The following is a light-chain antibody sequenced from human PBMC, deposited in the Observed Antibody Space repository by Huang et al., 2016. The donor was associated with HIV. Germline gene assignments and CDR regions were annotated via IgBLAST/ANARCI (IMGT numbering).Light chain of an antibody. V-gene: IGKV1-9*01. J-gene: IGKJ4*01. CDR3: QQLRSYPLT. CDR1: QGISTS. CDR2: DAS. Sequence: IQLTQSPSSLSASIGDRVTITCRASQGISTSLAWYQQKPGKAPNLLIFDASSLRSGVPSRFSGSRSGTVFTLSISSLQPEDVATYFCQQLRSYPLTFGGGTKVEIK.